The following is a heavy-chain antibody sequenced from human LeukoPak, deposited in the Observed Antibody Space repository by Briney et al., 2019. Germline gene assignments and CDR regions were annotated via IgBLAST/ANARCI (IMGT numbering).Heavy chain of an antibody. J-gene: IGHJ3*02. Sequence: PSETLSLTCTASGGSISSGGYYWSWIRQHPGKGLEWSGYIYYSGTTYYNPSIKSRAIISVDTSKNQFPLMQSYVTAADTAVYYCARDKTPQCYYDSSGYFPDAFDIWGQGTMVTVSS. CDR2: IYYSGTT. CDR3: ARDKTPQCYYDSSGYFPDAFDI. D-gene: IGHD3-22*01. CDR1: GGSISSGGYY. V-gene: IGHV4-31*03.